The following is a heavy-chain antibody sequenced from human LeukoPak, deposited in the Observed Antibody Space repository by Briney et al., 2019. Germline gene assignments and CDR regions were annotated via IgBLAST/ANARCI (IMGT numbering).Heavy chain of an antibody. CDR1: GFTFSDDY. J-gene: IGHJ6*03. CDR2: ISDTGSIL. Sequence: PGGSLRLSCAASGFTFSDDYMSWIRQASGKGLELVSYISDTGSILYYADSVKGRFTISRDNARNSLYLQMNSLRADDTAVYYCARVSIFPGYSYGYGPDYYYYYMDVWGKGTTVIVSS. V-gene: IGHV3-11*04. CDR3: ARVSIFPGYSYGYGPDYYYYYMDV. D-gene: IGHD5-18*01.